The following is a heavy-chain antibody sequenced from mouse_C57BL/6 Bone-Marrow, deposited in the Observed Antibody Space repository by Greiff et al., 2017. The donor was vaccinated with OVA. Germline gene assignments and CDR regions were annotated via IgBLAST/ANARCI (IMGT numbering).Heavy chain of an antibody. V-gene: IGHV1-64*01. CDR2: IHPNSGST. CDR3: ARGGDYDDWCFDV. Sequence: QVQLQQPGAELVKPGASVKLSCKASGYTFTSYWMHWVKQRPGQGLEWIGMIHPNSGSTNYNEKFKSKATLTVDKSSSTAYMQLSSLTSEDSAVYYGARGGDYDDWCFDVWGTGTTVTVSA. CDR1: GYTFTSYW. J-gene: IGHJ1*03. D-gene: IGHD2-4*01.